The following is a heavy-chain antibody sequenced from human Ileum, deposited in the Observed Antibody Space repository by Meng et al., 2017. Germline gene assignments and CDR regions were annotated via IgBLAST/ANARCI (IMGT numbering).Heavy chain of an antibody. Sequence: QVQLVQSGAEVKKPGASVKVSCKASGYTFSDYYIHWVRQAPGQGLEWIGRINPNSAGTNHAQKFRARATITSAASFTTAYMELRSLRSDDTAVYYCARRDGYNKPFDNWGQGTLVTVSS. J-gene: IGHJ4*02. D-gene: IGHD5-24*01. CDR2: INPNSAGT. V-gene: IGHV1-2*06. CDR1: GYTFSDYY. CDR3: ARRDGYNKPFDN.